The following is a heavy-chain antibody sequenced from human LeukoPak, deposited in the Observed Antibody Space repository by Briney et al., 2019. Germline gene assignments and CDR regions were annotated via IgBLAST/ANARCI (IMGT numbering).Heavy chain of an antibody. Sequence: SETLSLTCAVYGGSFSGYYWSWIRQPPGKGLEWIGEINHSGSTNYNPSLKSRVTISVDTSKNQFTLKLSSVTAADTAVYYCARGLVGTVTPFDYWGQGTLVTVSS. V-gene: IGHV4-34*01. CDR3: ARGLVGTVTPFDY. J-gene: IGHJ4*02. D-gene: IGHD4-17*01. CDR2: INHSGST. CDR1: GGSFSGYY.